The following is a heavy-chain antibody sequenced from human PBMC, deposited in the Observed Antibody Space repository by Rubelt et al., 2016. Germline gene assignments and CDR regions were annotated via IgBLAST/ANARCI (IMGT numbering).Heavy chain of an antibody. CDR3: TREEI. Sequence: EVQLVESGGGLVQPGGSLRLSCGGSGFTFINYWMGWARQAPGKGLEWVASRTKDGSVKNYVGDVKGRFTISRDKAKSSLYLHMDSLRVEDTAVYFCTREEIWGRGTLVTVSS. J-gene: IGHJ4*02. CDR2: RTKDGSVK. CDR1: GFTFINYW. V-gene: IGHV3-7*01.